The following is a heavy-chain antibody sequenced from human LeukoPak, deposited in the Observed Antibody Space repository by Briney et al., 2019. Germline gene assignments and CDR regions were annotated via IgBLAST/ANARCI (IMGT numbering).Heavy chain of an antibody. CDR3: ARYSSGWYRGRFFDY. D-gene: IGHD6-19*01. V-gene: IGHV4-34*01. CDR1: GGSFSGYY. Sequence: SETLSLTCAVYGGSFSGYYWSWIRQPPGKGLEWIGEINHSGSTNNNPSLKSRVTISVDTSKNQFSLKLSSVTAADTAVYYCARYSSGWYRGRFFDYWGQGTLVTVSS. CDR2: INHSGST. J-gene: IGHJ4*02.